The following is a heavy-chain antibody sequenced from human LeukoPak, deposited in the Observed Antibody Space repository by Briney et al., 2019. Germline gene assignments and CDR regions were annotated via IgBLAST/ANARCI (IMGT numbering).Heavy chain of an antibody. CDR1: GGSISSGDYY. CDR3: ARLLTNWSRFDY. J-gene: IGHJ4*02. Sequence: SQTLSLTCTVSGGSISSGDYYWSWIRQPPGKGLEWIGYIYYSGSTYYNPSLKSRVTISVDTSKNQFSLKLSSVTAADTAVYYCARLLTNWSRFDYWGQGTLVTVSS. V-gene: IGHV4-30-4*08. CDR2: IYYSGST. D-gene: IGHD1-1*01.